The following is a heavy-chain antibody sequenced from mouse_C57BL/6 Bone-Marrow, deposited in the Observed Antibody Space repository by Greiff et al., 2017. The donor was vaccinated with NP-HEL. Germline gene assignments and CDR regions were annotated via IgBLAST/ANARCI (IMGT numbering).Heavy chain of an antibody. CDR2: ISSGGGYT. J-gene: IGHJ1*03. CDR1: GFTFSSYG. V-gene: IGHV5-6*01. CDR3: ARPNYYGSSWDWYFDV. Sequence: EVQLVESGGDLVKPGGSLKLSCAASGFTFSSYGMSWVRQTPEKRLEWVATISSGGGYTYYPDSVKGRFTISRDNAKNTLYLQMSSLKSEDTAMYYCARPNYYGSSWDWYFDVWGTGTTVTVSS. D-gene: IGHD1-1*01.